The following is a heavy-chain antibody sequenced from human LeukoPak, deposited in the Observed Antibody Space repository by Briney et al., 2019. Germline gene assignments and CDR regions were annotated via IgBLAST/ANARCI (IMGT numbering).Heavy chain of an antibody. CDR2: ISGSGGST. CDR3: ARVAVAGHFDY. J-gene: IGHJ4*02. V-gene: IGHV3-23*01. Sequence: GGSLRLSCAASGFTFSSYAMSWVRQAPGKGLEWVSAISGSGGSTYYADSVKGRFTISRDNSKNTLYLQMNSLRGEDMAVYYCARVAVAGHFDYWGQGTLVTVSS. CDR1: GFTFSSYA. D-gene: IGHD6-19*01.